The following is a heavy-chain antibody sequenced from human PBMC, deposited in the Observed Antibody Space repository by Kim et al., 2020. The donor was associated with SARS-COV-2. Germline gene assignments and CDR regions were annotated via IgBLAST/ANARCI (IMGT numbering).Heavy chain of an antibody. CDR2: INAGNGNT. J-gene: IGHJ6*02. Sequence: ASVKVSCKASGYTFTSYAMHWVRQAPGQRLEWMGWINAGNGNTKYSQKFQGRVTITRDTSASTAYMELSSLRSEDTAVYYCARPQTHYDYVWGSNRGYYGMDVWGQGTTVTVSS. D-gene: IGHD3-16*02. CDR3: ARPQTHYDYVWGSNRGYYGMDV. V-gene: IGHV1-3*01. CDR1: GYTFTSYA.